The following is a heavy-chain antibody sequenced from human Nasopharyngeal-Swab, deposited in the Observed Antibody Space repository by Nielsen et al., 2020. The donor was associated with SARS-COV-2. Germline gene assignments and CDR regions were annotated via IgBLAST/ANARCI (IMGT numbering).Heavy chain of an antibody. CDR1: GFTFSSYG. Sequence: GASLTISCAASGFTFSSYGMHWVRQAPGKGLEWVAVISYDGSNKYYADSVKGRFTISRDNSKNTLYLQMNSLRAEDTAVYYCAKNSGYDSFDYWGQGTLVTVSS. V-gene: IGHV3-30*18. CDR3: AKNSGYDSFDY. CDR2: ISYDGSNK. J-gene: IGHJ4*02. D-gene: IGHD5-12*01.